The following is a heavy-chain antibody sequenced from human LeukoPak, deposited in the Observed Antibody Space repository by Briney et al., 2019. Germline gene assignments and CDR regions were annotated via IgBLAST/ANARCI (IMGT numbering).Heavy chain of an antibody. CDR1: GGTLSSYA. D-gene: IGHD3-9*01. CDR2: IIPIFGTA. J-gene: IGHJ4*02. CDR3: ASINYDILTGYRDY. Sequence: ASLKVSCKASGGTLSSYAISWGRQAPGQGLEWMGGIIPIFGTANYAQKFQGRVTITADKSTSTAYMELSSLRSEDTAVYYCASINYDILTGYRDYWGQGTLVTVPS. V-gene: IGHV1-69*06.